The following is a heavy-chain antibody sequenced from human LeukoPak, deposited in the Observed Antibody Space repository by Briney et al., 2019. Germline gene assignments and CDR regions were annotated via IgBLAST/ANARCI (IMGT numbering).Heavy chain of an antibody. J-gene: IGHJ4*02. D-gene: IGHD2-15*01. CDR2: ISGSGGST. V-gene: IGHV3-23*01. CDR1: GFTFSSYA. CDR3: AKLRSGDPVAATNY. Sequence: PGGSLRLSCAASGFTFSSYAMSWVRQAPGKGLEWVSAISGSGGSTYYADSVKGRFTISRDNSKNTLYLQMNSLRVDDTAVYYCAKLRSGDPVAATNYWGQGTLVTVSS.